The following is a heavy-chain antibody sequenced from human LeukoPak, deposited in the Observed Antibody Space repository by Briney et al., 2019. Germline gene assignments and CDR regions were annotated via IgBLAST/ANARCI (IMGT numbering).Heavy chain of an antibody. V-gene: IGHV4-39*07. D-gene: IGHD3-22*01. CDR1: GGSISSSSYY. CDR3: AIDRVYYYDSSGYLDY. J-gene: IGHJ4*02. CDR2: IFYSGST. Sequence: PSETLSFTCTVSGGSISSSSYYWGWIRQPPGKGLEWIGSIFYSGSTYYNPSLKSRVTISVDTSKNQFSLKLSSVTAADTAMYYCAIDRVYYYDSSGYLDYWGQGTLVTVSS.